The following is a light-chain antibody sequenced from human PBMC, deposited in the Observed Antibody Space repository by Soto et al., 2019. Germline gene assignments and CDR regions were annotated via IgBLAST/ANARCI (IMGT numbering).Light chain of an antibody. V-gene: IGKV1-39*01. CDR2: AAS. Sequence: DIQMTQSPSSLSASVGDRVTITCQASQSMSSYLNWYQQKPGKAPKLLIYAASSLQSGVPSRFSGSGSGTDFTLTISSLQPEDFATYYCQQSYSTPKFGQGTKVEIK. CDR3: QQSYSTPK. CDR1: QSMSSY. J-gene: IGKJ1*01.